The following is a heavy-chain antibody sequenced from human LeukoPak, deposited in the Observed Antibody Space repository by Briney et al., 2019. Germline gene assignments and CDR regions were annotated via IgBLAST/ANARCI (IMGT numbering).Heavy chain of an antibody. V-gene: IGHV3-33*01. Sequence: QAGGSLRLSCAASGFTFSSYGMHWVRQAPGKGLEWVADIWYDGSNKYYGDSVKGRFTISRDNSKNTLYLQMNSLRAEDTAVYYCARDVYSSGWYFDYWGQGTLVTVSS. CDR3: ARDVYSSGWYFDY. J-gene: IGHJ4*02. CDR2: IWYDGSNK. CDR1: GFTFSSYG. D-gene: IGHD6-19*01.